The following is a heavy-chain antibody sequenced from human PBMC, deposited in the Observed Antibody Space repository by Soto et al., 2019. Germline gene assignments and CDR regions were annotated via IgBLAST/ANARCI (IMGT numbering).Heavy chain of an antibody. J-gene: IGHJ3*02. D-gene: IGHD1-26*01. CDR1: VFTFSSYE. CDR3: ARDTGWEWAFDI. Sequence: GGSLRLSCASSVFTFSSYEMNCVRHAPGKGLEWVSYISSSGSTIYYADSVKGRFTISRDNAKNSLYLQMNSLRAEDTAVYYCARDTGWEWAFDIWGQGTMVSVSS. CDR2: ISSSGSTI. V-gene: IGHV3-48*03.